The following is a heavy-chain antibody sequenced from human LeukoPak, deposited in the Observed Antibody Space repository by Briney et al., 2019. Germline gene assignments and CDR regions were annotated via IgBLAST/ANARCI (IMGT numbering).Heavy chain of an antibody. D-gene: IGHD3-10*01. CDR3: VRDQMVQGVIYYFDY. CDR2: IWYDGSNK. V-gene: IGHV3-33*01. Sequence: PGGSLRLSCAASGFTFSSYGMHWVRQAPGKGLEWVAVIWYDGSNKYYADSVKGRFTISRDNSKNTLYLQMNSLRAEDTAVYYCVRDQMVQGVIYYFDYWGQGTLVTVSS. CDR1: GFTFSSYG. J-gene: IGHJ4*02.